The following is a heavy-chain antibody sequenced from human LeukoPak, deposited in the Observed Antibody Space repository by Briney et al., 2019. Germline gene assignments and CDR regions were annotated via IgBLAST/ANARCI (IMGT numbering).Heavy chain of an antibody. CDR2: ISWLSGAK. J-gene: IGHJ4*02. Sequence: PGGSLRLSCAASGFTFDDFTMHWVRQPPGKGLEWVSGISWLSGAKGYVDSVKGRFTISRDNAKNALYLQMNSLRAEDTALYYCEKARYYYSSGSSKYYFDYWGQGTLVTVSS. CDR1: GFTFDDFT. V-gene: IGHV3-9*01. D-gene: IGHD3-10*01. CDR3: EKARYYYSSGSSKYYFDY.